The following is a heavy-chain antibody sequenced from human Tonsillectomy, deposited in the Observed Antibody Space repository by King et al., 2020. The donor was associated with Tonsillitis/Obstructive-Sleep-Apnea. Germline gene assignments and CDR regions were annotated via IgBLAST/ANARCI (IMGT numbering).Heavy chain of an antibody. V-gene: IGHV4-31*03. Sequence: QLQESGPGLVKPSQTLSLTCTVSGGSISSGGYYWSWIRQHPGKGLEWIGYIYYSGSTYYNPSLKSRVTLSVDTSKNQFSLKLSSVTAADTAVYYCARDTYDFWSGYYPGDVWGQGTTVTVSS. J-gene: IGHJ6*02. CDR1: GGSISSGGYY. CDR3: ARDTYDFWSGYYPGDV. CDR2: IYYSGST. D-gene: IGHD3-3*01.